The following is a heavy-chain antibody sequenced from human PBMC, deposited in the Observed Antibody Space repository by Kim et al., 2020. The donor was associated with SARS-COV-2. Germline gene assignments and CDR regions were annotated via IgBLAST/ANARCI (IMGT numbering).Heavy chain of an antibody. CDR1: GGSISNYY. D-gene: IGHD4-17*01. Sequence: SETLSLTCTVSGGSISNYYWSWIRQPPGKGLEWIGYIYYSGSTNYNPSLKSRVTISVHTSKNQFSLRLSSVTAADTAVYYCARSDYGESEFDPWGQGTLV. CDR3: ARSDYGESEFDP. J-gene: IGHJ5*02. CDR2: IYYSGST. V-gene: IGHV4-59*08.